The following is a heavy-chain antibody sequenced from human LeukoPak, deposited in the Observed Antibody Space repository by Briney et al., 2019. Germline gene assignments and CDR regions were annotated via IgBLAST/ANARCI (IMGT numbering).Heavy chain of an antibody. D-gene: IGHD6-13*01. CDR1: GYTFTSYY. Sequence: ASVKVSCKASGYTFTSYYMHWVRQAPGQGLEWMGIINPSGGSTSYVQKFQGRVTMTRDTSTSTVYMELSSLRSEDTAVYYCARGPIAAAGPEYFQHWGQGTLVTVSS. CDR2: INPSGGST. J-gene: IGHJ1*01. V-gene: IGHV1-46*01. CDR3: ARGPIAAAGPEYFQH.